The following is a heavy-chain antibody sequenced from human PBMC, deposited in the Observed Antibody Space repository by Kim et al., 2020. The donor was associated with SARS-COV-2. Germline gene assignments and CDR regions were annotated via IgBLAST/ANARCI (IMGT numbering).Heavy chain of an antibody. J-gene: IGHJ6*02. V-gene: IGHV4-30-2*01. CDR2: IYHSGST. CDR3: ARGGYSSGWPLYYYYGMDV. Sequence: SETLSLTCAVSGGSISSGGYSWSWIRQPPGKGLEWIGYIYHSGSTYYNPSLKSRVTISVDRSKNQFSLKLSSVTAADTAVYYCARGGYSSGWPLYYYYGMDVWGQGTTVTVSS. CDR1: GGSISSGGYS. D-gene: IGHD6-19*01.